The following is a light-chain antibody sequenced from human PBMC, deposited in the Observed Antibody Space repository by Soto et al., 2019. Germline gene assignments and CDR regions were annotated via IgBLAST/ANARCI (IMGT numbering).Light chain of an antibody. CDR2: DAS. Sequence: DIQMTQSPSTLSASMGDGATITCRASQSISSWLAWYQQRPGKAPKLLIYDASSLESGVPSRFSGSGSGTEFTLTISSLQPDDFATYYCQQYNSYPWAFGQGTRLEIK. CDR1: QSISSW. CDR3: QQYNSYPWA. V-gene: IGKV1-5*01. J-gene: IGKJ5*01.